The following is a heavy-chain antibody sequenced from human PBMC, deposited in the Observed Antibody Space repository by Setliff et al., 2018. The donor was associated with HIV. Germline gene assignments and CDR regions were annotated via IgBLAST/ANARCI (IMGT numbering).Heavy chain of an antibody. D-gene: IGHD3-3*01. CDR3: VKGQFLEWFNWFDP. Sequence: SETLSLTCTVSGGSITGYYWNWIRQPAGKGLEWIGRIYTSGSTNYNPSLKSRVTISVDTSKNQFSLKLSSLRSEDTAVYYCVKGQFLEWFNWFDPWGQGTLVTVSS. J-gene: IGHJ5*02. CDR1: GGSITGYY. V-gene: IGHV4-4*07. CDR2: IYTSGST.